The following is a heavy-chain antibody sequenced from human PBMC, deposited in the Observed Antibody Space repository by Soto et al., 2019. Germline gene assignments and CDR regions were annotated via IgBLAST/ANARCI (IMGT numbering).Heavy chain of an antibody. Sequence: QVQLVQSGAEVKKPGASVKVSCKASGYTFTSYGITWVRQAPGQGLEWMGWINPYNGNTIWAQKLQGRVTMATDTPTNTAYMELRSLRSDDTAVYYCARDWFGVDYWGQGERVTVSS. CDR1: GYTFTSYG. D-gene: IGHD3-16*01. J-gene: IGHJ4*02. CDR2: INPYNGNT. V-gene: IGHV1-18*01. CDR3: ARDWFGVDY.